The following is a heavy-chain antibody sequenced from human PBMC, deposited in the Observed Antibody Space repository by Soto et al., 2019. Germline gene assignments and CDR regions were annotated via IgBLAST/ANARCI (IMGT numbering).Heavy chain of an antibody. J-gene: IGHJ6*02. CDR3: AKDRDSSGWFSGYYYGVDV. V-gene: IGHV3-30*18. CDR2: ISYDGSNK. Sequence: LRQSYRPSGFTFSNYCTHRIRQAPGKGLEWVELISYDGSNKYYADSVRGRFTISRDNSKNTLSLQVSSLRPEDTAVYYFAKDRDSSGWFSGYYYGVDVWGQGT. D-gene: IGHD6-19*01. CDR1: GFTFSNYC.